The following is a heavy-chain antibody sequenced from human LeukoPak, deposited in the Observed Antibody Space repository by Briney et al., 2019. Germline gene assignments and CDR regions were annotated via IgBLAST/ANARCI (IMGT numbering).Heavy chain of an antibody. D-gene: IGHD3-10*01. CDR3: ARAGLTMVRGVMYFDY. CDR2: ISAYNGNT. J-gene: IGHJ4*02. CDR1: GYTFTSYG. Sequence: ASVKVSCKASGYTFTSYGISWVRQAPGQGLEWMGWISAYNGNTNYAQKLQGRVTMTTDTSTSTAYMELRGLRSDDTAVYYCARAGLTMVRGVMYFDYWGQGTLVTVSS. V-gene: IGHV1-18*01.